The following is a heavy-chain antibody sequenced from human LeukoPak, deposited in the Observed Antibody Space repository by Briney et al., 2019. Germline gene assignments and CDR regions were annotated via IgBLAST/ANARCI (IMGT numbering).Heavy chain of an antibody. CDR3: AKDLTPYITTVRGSTLDY. V-gene: IGHV3-7*01. Sequence: PGGSLRLSCAASGFTFSNYWMSWVRQAPGKGLEWVANIKEDGGEKHYVDSVKGRFTISRDNSKNTLYLQMNSLRAEDTAVYYCAKDLTPYITTVRGSTLDYWGQGTLVTVSS. D-gene: IGHD3-10*01. CDR2: IKEDGGEK. CDR1: GFTFSNYW. J-gene: IGHJ4*02.